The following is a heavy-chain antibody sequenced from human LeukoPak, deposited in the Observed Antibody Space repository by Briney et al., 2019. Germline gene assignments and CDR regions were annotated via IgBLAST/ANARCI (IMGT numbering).Heavy chain of an antibody. CDR3: ARYSSSWYGWFDY. CDR1: GGSISSYY. D-gene: IGHD6-13*01. J-gene: IGHJ4*02. V-gene: IGHV4-59*01. Sequence: SETLSLTCTVSGGSISSYYWSWIRQPPGKGLEWIGYIYYSGSTNYNPSLKSRVTISVDTSKNQFSLKLSSVTAADTAVYYCARYSSSWYGWFDYWGQGTLVTVSS. CDR2: IYYSGST.